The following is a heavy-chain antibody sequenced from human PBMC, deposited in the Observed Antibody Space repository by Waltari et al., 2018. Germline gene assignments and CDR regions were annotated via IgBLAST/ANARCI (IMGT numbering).Heavy chain of an antibody. CDR3: ARDPTRKFDY. CDR1: GLTFSSYW. V-gene: IGHV3-7*04. J-gene: IGHJ4*02. Sequence: EVQLVESGGGLVTPGGSLRLSCAASGLTFSSYWMTWVRQAPGKGLEWVASIKEDGGEEYYVGSVKGRFTISRDNARNSLYLQMNSLRAEDTAVYYCARDPTRKFDYWGQGTLVTVSS. CDR2: IKEDGGEE.